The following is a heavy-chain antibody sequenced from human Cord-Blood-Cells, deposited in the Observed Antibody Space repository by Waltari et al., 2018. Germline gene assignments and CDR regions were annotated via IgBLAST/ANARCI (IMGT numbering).Heavy chain of an antibody. CDR2: ISSSSSYI. CDR1: GFTFSSYS. V-gene: IGHV3-21*01. D-gene: IGHD3-16*02. CDR3: ARAPGSTFGGVINY. J-gene: IGHJ4*02. Sequence: EVQLVESGGGLVKPGGSRRLSCAASGFTFSSYSMNWVRQAPGKGLEWVSSISSSSSYIYYADSVKGRFTISRDNAKNSLYLQMNSLRAEDTAVYYCARAPGSTFGGVINYWGQGTLVTVSS.